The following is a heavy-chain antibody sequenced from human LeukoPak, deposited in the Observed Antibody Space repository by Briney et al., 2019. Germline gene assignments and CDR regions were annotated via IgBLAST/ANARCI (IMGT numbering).Heavy chain of an antibody. CDR2: ISSGGSAR. Sequence: GGSLRLSCAASGFTFSDYYMSWIRQAPGKGLEWVSHISSGGSARYYADSVKGRFTISRDNSKNSLYLQMNSLRDEDTAVYYCVRGDYSDSSGPGYWGQGTLVTVSS. D-gene: IGHD3-22*01. V-gene: IGHV3-11*01. CDR1: GFTFSDYY. J-gene: IGHJ4*02. CDR3: VRGDYSDSSGPGY.